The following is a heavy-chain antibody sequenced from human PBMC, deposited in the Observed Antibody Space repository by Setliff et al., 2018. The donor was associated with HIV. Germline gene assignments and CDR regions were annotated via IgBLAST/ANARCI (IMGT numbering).Heavy chain of an antibody. V-gene: IGHV3-23*01. CDR2: MSSTGETT. CDR1: GFTFSSYW. CDR3: AVRKGVAPLRADI. J-gene: IGHJ3*02. Sequence: HPGGSLRLSCAASGFTFSSYWMHWVRQAPGKGLEWVSSMSSTGETTYYADSVKGRFTISRDNSKTTFYLQLNDLRAGDTATYYCAVRKGVAPLRADIWGQGTMVTVSS. D-gene: IGHD3-3*01.